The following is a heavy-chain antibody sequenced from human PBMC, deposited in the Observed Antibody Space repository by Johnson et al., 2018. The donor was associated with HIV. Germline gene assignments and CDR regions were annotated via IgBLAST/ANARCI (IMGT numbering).Heavy chain of an antibody. CDR1: GFTVSSNY. CDR2: FYSGGST. D-gene: IGHD3-3*02. Sequence: VQLVESGGGLIQPGRSLRVSCAASGFTVSSNYMSWVRQAPGKGLEWVSGFYSGGSTYYADSVKGRFIISRDNSKNTLYLQMNSLRVEDTAVYYCAKSTQASIFRESGPYGAFD. CDR3: AKSTQASIFRESGPYGAFD. V-gene: IGHV3-53*01. J-gene: IGHJ3*02.